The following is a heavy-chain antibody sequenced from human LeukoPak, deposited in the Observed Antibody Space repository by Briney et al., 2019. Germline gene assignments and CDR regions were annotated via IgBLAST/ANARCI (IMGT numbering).Heavy chain of an antibody. J-gene: IGHJ5*02. CDR2: ISYDGSNK. V-gene: IGHV3-30*18. Sequence: GGSLRLSWEGTSFNFSRFGMQLVGQAAGKGLEWVAVISYDGSNKYYADSVKGRFTISRDNSKNTLYLQMNSLRAEDTAVYYCAKRYCLAAEDWFAPCSQGTLVTVSS. CDR3: AKRYCLAAEDWFAP. CDR1: SFNFSRFG. D-gene: IGHD6-13*01.